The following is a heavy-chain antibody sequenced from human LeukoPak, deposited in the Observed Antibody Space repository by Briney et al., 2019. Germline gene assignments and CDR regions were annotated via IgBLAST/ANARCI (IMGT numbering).Heavy chain of an antibody. J-gene: IGHJ4*02. CDR2: IKLDGSEK. CDR1: GFTFGKYW. D-gene: IGHD6-19*01. V-gene: IGHV3-7*01. CDR3: ARGVAVAGPFDY. Sequence: GGSLRLSCVASGFTFGKYWMSWVRQAPGKGLEWVANIKLDGSEKNYVDSVKGRFTISRDNTKNSLYLQMNSLRAEDTAVYYCARGVAVAGPFDYWGQGTLVTVSS.